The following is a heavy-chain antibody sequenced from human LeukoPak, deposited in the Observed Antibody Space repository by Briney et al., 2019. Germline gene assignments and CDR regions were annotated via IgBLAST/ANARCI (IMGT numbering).Heavy chain of an antibody. J-gene: IGHJ3*02. V-gene: IGHV1-69*05. CDR1: GGTFSSYA. D-gene: IGHD1-26*01. CDR2: IIPIFGTA. CDR3: ARQNSGSSTLHFDI. Sequence: ASVKVSCKASGGTFSSYAISWVRQAPGQGLEWMGGIIPIFGTANYAQKFQGRVTITTDESTSTAYMEPSSLRSEDTAVYYCARQNSGSSTLHFDIWGQGTMVTVSS.